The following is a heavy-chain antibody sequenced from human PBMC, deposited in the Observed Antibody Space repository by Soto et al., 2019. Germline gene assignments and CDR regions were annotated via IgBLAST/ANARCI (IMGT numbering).Heavy chain of an antibody. D-gene: IGHD2-2*01. CDR2: IRSSDNTR. Sequence: QVQLVESGGGLVKPGVSLRLSCAASGFSFSDYYMSWIRQAPGKGLEWVSYIRSSDNTRYYAVSVKGRFTISRDNAKNSLYLQMNSLRAEDTAVYYCAGGNALYDYWGQGTLVTVSS. CDR1: GFSFSDYY. V-gene: IGHV3-11*01. CDR3: AGGNALYDY. J-gene: IGHJ4*02.